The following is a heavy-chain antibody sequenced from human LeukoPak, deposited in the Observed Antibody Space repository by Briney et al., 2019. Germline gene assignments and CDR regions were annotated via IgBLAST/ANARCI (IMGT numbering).Heavy chain of an antibody. V-gene: IGHV3-9*01. CDR2: ISWNSGSI. Sequence: GGSLRLSCPASGFTFDDYAMHWVRQAPGKGLEWVSGISWNSGSIGYADSVKGRFTISRDNAKNSLYLQMNSLRAEDTALYYCAKEKDYGDYVWDAFDIWGQGTMVTVSS. CDR1: GFTFDDYA. D-gene: IGHD4-17*01. J-gene: IGHJ3*02. CDR3: AKEKDYGDYVWDAFDI.